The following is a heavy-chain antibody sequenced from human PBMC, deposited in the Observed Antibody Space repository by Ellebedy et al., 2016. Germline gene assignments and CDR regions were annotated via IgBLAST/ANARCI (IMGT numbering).Heavy chain of an antibody. D-gene: IGHD3-3*01. Sequence: SVKVSXXASGGTFSSYAISWVRQAPGQGLEWMGGIIPIFGTANYAQKFQGRVTITADESTSTAYMELSSLRSEDTAVYYCARDGGQPNYYYYGMDVWGQGTTVTVSS. CDR3: ARDGGQPNYYYYGMDV. V-gene: IGHV1-69*13. CDR2: IIPIFGTA. CDR1: GGTFSSYA. J-gene: IGHJ6*02.